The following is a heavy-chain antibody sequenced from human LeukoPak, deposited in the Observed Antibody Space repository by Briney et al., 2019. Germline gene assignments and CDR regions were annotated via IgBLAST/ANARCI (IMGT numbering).Heavy chain of an antibody. D-gene: IGHD6-13*01. CDR2: INPRDDST. Sequence: GASVKLSCEAFGFSLTSNYMHLVRQAPGQGLEWLGLINPRDDSTDYPQKLRGRVTVTRDTSTNTVYMQLSGLRSEDTAMYFCAREIAPAGKTFDYWGQGALVTVSS. CDR1: GFSLTSNY. J-gene: IGHJ4*02. CDR3: AREIAPAGKTFDY. V-gene: IGHV1-46*01.